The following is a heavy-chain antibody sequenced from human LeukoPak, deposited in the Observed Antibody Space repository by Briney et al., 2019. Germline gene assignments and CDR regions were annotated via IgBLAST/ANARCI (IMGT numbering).Heavy chain of an antibody. CDR2: MYESGRT. V-gene: IGHV4-38-2*02. J-gene: IGHJ4*02. D-gene: IGHD3-22*01. CDR3: VRGSSGYYPIFDY. CDR1: GYSISSGYY. Sequence: SETLSLTCTVSGYSISSGYYWGWIRQPPGKGLEWIGSMYESGRTYYNPSLKSRVAISVDTSKNQFSLKLSYVTAADTAVYYCVRGSSGYYPIFDYWGQGTLVTVSS.